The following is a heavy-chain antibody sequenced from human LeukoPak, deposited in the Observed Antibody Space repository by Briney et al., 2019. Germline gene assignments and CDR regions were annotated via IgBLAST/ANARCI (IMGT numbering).Heavy chain of an antibody. CDR3: ARPTVAAADRLLDY. CDR1: GYTFTDYY. D-gene: IGHD6-13*01. J-gene: IGHJ4*02. CDR2: INPNSGGT. Sequence: ASVKVSCKASGYTFTDYYMHWVRQAPGQGLEWMGWINPNSGGTNYAQKFQGRVTMTRDTSINTAYMELSRLRSDDTAVYYCARPTVAAADRLLDYWGQGTVVTVSS. V-gene: IGHV1-2*02.